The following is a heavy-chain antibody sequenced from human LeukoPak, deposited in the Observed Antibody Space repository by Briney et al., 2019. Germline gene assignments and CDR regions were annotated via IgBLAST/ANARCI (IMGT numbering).Heavy chain of an antibody. CDR2: IYYSGST. CDR3: ARGRGARSSRWYNWFDP. Sequence: PSETLSLTCTVSGGSISSSSYYWGWIRQPPGKGLEWIGSIYYSGSTNYNPSLKSRVTISIDTSKNQFSLEMSSVTAADTAVYYCARGRGARSSRWYNWFDPWGQGTLVTVSS. V-gene: IGHV4-39*07. D-gene: IGHD6-13*01. J-gene: IGHJ5*02. CDR1: GGSISSSSYY.